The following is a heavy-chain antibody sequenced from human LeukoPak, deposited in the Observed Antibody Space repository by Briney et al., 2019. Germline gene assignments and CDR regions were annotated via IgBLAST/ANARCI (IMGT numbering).Heavy chain of an antibody. CDR2: IYGSGST. CDR1: GGSIRSY. Sequence: TPSETLSLTCSVSGGSIRSYWSWIRQPAGKGLEWIRRIYGSGSTDYNPSLKSRVTMSIDTSKNQFSLNLISVPAADTAVYYCARDSGTTGEVKFDPWGQGTLVTVSS. D-gene: IGHD3-10*01. CDR3: ARDSGTTGEVKFDP. J-gene: IGHJ5*02. V-gene: IGHV4-4*07.